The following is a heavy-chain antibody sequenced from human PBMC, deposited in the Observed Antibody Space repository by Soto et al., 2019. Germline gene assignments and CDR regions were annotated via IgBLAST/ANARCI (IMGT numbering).Heavy chain of an antibody. V-gene: IGHV3-33*01. CDR2: IWYDGSNK. CDR1: GFTFSSYG. CDR3: ARANGGYYGSGSYLYYFDY. J-gene: IGHJ4*02. Sequence: QVQLVESGGGVVQPGRSLRLSCAASGFTFSSYGMHWVRQAPGKGLEWVAVIWYDGSNKYYADSVKGRFTISRDNSKNTLYLQMNSLRAEDTAVYYCARANGGYYGSGSYLYYFDYWGQGTLVTVSS. D-gene: IGHD3-10*01.